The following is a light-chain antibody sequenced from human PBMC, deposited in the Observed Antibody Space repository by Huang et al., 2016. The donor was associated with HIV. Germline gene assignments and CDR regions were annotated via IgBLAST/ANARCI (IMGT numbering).Light chain of an antibody. CDR3: QQYNSYSIT. V-gene: IGKV1-5*03. CDR1: QNIGDW. J-gene: IGKJ4*01. Sequence: DIQMTQSPSTLSGFVGDRVTITCRASQNIGDWLAWYQQKPGKAPNLLIYRASTLHSVVPSRFSGRGSGTEFTLTISSLQPDEFATYYCQQYNSYSITFGGGTKVDLK. CDR2: RAS.